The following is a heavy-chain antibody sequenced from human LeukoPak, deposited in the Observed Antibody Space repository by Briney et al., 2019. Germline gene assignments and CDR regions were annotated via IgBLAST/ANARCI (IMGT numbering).Heavy chain of an antibody. CDR2: INPNSGGT. Sequence: ASVKVSCKASGYTFTGYYMHWVRQAPGQGLEWMGWINPNSGGTNYAQKFQGWVTMTRDTSISTAYMELSRLRSDDTAVYYCARGAAGTDYDFWSGYLELNYYYYGMDVWGQGTTVTVSS. CDR3: ARGAAGTDYDFWSGYLELNYYYYGMDV. CDR1: GYTFTGYY. J-gene: IGHJ6*02. V-gene: IGHV1-2*04. D-gene: IGHD3-3*01.